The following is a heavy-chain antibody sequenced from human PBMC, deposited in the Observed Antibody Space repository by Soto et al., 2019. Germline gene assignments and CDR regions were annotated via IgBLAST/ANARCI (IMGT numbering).Heavy chain of an antibody. Sequence: SETLSLTCTVSGGSISSYYWNWIRQPAGKGLEWIGRIYSSGSTNYNPSLKSRVTMSVDTSKNQFSLKLTSVTAADTAVYYCARGRDGGRRWFVDYSAQRTLVIVSS. D-gene: IGHD3-10*01. CDR1: GGSISSYY. CDR2: IYSSGST. V-gene: IGHV4-4*07. J-gene: IGHJ4*02. CDR3: ARGRDGGRRWFVDY.